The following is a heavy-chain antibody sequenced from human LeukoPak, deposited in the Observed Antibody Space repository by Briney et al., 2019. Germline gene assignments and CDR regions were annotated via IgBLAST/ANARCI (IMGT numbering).Heavy chain of an antibody. Sequence: GGSLGLSCAASGFTFSSYWMSWVRQAPGKGLEWVANIKPDGSEKYHVDSVKGRFTISRDNAKNSLYLQMNSLRAEDTAVYYCARVGDGGVFAYWGQGTLVTVSS. V-gene: IGHV3-7*01. CDR2: IKPDGSEK. D-gene: IGHD5-24*01. CDR1: GFTFSSYW. CDR3: ARVGDGGVFAY. J-gene: IGHJ4*02.